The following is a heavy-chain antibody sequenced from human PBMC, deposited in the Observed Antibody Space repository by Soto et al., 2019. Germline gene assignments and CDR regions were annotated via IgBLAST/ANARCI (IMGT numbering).Heavy chain of an antibody. CDR3: TTEYRGIVDPLYYYYGMDV. V-gene: IGHV3-15*07. D-gene: IGHD3-16*02. J-gene: IGHJ6*02. Sequence: GGSLRLSCAASGFTFSNAWMNWVRQAPGKGLEWVGRIKSKTDGGTTDYAAPVKGRFTISRDDSKNTLYLQMNSLKTEDTAVYYCTTEYRGIVDPLYYYYGMDVWGQGTTVTVSS. CDR2: IKSKTDGGTT. CDR1: GFTFSNAW.